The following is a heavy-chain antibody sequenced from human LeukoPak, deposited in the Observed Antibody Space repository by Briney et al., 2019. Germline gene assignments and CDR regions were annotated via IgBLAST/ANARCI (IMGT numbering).Heavy chain of an antibody. Sequence: SETLSLTCTVSGGSISSSSYYWGWVRQPPGKGLEWIGYIYYRGNTNYNPSLKSRVTISVDTSKNQFSLKLSSVTAADTAVYYCARLYILTGYYLWDYWGQGTLVTVSS. CDR3: ARLYILTGYYLWDY. D-gene: IGHD3-9*01. V-gene: IGHV4-61*05. CDR2: IYYRGNT. CDR1: GGSISSSSYY. J-gene: IGHJ4*02.